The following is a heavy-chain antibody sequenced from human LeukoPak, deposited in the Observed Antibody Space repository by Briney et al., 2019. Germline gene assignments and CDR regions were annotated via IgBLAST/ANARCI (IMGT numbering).Heavy chain of an antibody. CDR1: GGSISSYY. CDR3: ARDTYYYGSGTYYFNY. D-gene: IGHD3-10*01. Sequence: KFSETLSLTCTVSGGSISSYYWTWIRQPAGKGLEWIGRTHTSGSTNYNPSLKSRVTMPVDTSKNQFSLKLSSVTAADTAVYYCARDTYYYGSGTYYFNYWGQGTLVTVSS. CDR2: THTSGST. J-gene: IGHJ4*02. V-gene: IGHV4-4*07.